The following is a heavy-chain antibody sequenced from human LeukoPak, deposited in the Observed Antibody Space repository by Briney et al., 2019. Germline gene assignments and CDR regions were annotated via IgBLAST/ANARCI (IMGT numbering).Heavy chain of an antibody. CDR1: GFTFSNAW. D-gene: IGHD3-16*02. V-gene: IGHV3-23*01. J-gene: IGHJ4*02. Sequence: PGGSLRLSCAASGFTFSNAWMSWVRQAPGRGLEWVSAISGSGGSTYYADSVKGRFTISRDNSKNTLYLQMNSLRAEDTAVYYCAKHRPANRGESSSYNYFDYWGQGTLVTVSS. CDR3: AKHRPANRGESSSYNYFDY. CDR2: ISGSGGST.